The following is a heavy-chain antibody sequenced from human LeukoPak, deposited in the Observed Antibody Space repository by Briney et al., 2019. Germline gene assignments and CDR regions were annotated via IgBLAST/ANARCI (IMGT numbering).Heavy chain of an antibody. J-gene: IGHJ6*02. CDR2: INPNSGGT. V-gene: IGHV1-2*02. Sequence: GASVKVSCKASGYTFTGYYMHWVRQAPGQGLEWMGWINPNSGGTNYAQKFQGRVTMTRDTSISTAYMELSRLRSDDTAVYYCARDGSVSSGWYSNYYGMDVWGQGTTVTVSS. CDR3: ARDGSVSSGWYSNYYGMDV. CDR1: GYTFTGYY. D-gene: IGHD6-19*01.